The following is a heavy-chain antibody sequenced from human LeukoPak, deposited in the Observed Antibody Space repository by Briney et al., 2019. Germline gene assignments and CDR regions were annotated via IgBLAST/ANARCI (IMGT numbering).Heavy chain of an antibody. CDR1: GFTFSSYV. CDR3: ATRVSGTTFY. CDR2: ISGSGATT. V-gene: IGHV3-23*01. J-gene: IGHJ4*02. D-gene: IGHD1-1*01. Sequence: PGGSLRLSCAASGFTFSSYVMSWVRQAPGKGLEWVSAISGSGATTYYADSVKGRFTISRDNSKNTLYLHMNSLRAEDTAVYYCATRVSGTTFYWGQGTLVTVSP.